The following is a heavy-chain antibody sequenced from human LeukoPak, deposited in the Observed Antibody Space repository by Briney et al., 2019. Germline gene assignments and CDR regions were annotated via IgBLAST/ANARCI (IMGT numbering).Heavy chain of an antibody. J-gene: IGHJ3*02. CDR3: ARDERKWFGESRGAFDI. V-gene: IGHV1-18*01. D-gene: IGHD3-10*01. CDR2: ISAYNGNT. Sequence: ASVKVSCKASGYTFTSYGISWVRQAPGQGLEWMGWISAYNGNTNYAQKLQGRVTMTTDTSTSTAYMELRSLRSDDTAVYYCARDERKWFGESRGAFDIWGQGTMVTVSS. CDR1: GYTFTSYG.